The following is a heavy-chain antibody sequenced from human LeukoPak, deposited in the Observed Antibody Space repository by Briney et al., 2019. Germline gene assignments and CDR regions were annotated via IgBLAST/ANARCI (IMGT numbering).Heavy chain of an antibody. CDR2: INAGNGNT. CDR3: ARDSKNFSYSSGWYHWFDP. Sequence: PGASVKASCKASGYTFTSYAMHWVRQAPGQRLEWMGWINAGNGNTKYSQKFQGRVTITRDTSASTAYMELSSLRSEDTAVYYCARDSKNFSYSSGWYHWFDPWGQGTLVTVSS. D-gene: IGHD6-19*01. J-gene: IGHJ5*02. V-gene: IGHV1-3*01. CDR1: GYTFTSYA.